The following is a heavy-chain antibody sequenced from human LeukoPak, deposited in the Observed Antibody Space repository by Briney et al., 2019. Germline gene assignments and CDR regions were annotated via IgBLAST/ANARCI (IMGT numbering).Heavy chain of an antibody. J-gene: IGHJ4*02. Sequence: GGSLRLSCAASGFTFSSYAMHWLRQAPGKGLEWVAVISYDGSNKYYADSVKGRFTISRDNSKNTLYLEVISLTAEDTAVYYCAKDDAWLRFGEWSQGTLVTVSS. CDR1: GFTFSSYA. D-gene: IGHD3-10*01. V-gene: IGHV3-30*04. CDR3: AKDDAWLRFGE. CDR2: ISYDGSNK.